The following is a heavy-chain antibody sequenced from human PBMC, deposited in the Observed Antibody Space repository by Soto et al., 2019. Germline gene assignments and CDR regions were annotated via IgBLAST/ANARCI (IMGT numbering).Heavy chain of an antibody. CDR1: GFNFSNHW. Sequence: GGSLRLSCAASGFNFSNHWMHWVRQRPAEGLVWVSRITSDGKSKAYAESVKGRFVISRDNAKNTLYLQMNGLTAEDTAVYYCARESGDWPLNWFDPWGQGTLVTVSS. CDR2: ITSDGKSK. CDR3: ARESGDWPLNWFDP. D-gene: IGHD2-21*02. J-gene: IGHJ5*02. V-gene: IGHV3-74*01.